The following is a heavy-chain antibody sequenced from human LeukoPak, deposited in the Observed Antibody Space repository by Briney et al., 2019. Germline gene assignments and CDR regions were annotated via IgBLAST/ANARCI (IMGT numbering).Heavy chain of an antibody. D-gene: IGHD1-1*01. V-gene: IGHV4-59*11. CDR1: GGSIRSHS. Sequence: SETLSLTCTVSGGSIRSHSWHWIRQPPGKGLQWIGSINYFGTTTYKPSLKSRFTLSVDTSKNQFSLKLTSVTAADTAVYYCARDIGGDTDGRASYWFAPWGQGTLVTVSS. J-gene: IGHJ5*02. CDR3: ARDIGGDTDGRASYWFAP. CDR2: INYFGTT.